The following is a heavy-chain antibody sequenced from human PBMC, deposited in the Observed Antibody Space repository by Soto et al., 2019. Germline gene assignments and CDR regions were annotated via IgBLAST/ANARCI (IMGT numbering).Heavy chain of an antibody. D-gene: IGHD3-10*01. CDR1: GGSISSYY. J-gene: IGHJ6*02. Sequence: TSETLSLTCTVSGGSISSYYWSWIRQPPGKGLEWIGYIYYSGSTNYNPSLKSRVTISVDTSKNQFSLKLSSVTAADTAVYYCARVSSGWFGSEYGYYYYYGMDVWGQGTTVTVSS. CDR3: ARVSSGWFGSEYGYYYYYGMDV. CDR2: IYYSGST. V-gene: IGHV4-59*01.